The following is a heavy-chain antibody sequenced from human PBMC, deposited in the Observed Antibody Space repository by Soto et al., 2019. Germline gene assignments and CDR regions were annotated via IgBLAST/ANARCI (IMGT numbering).Heavy chain of an antibody. D-gene: IGHD1-26*01. CDR3: ARESAYGGNPLAFDY. V-gene: IGHV1-69*01. CDR2: IIPFFNTP. Sequence: QEQLVQSGAEVKKPGSSVKVSCKASGDTFSSYAISWVRQAPGQGLDWMGGIIPFFNTPNYAQKFQGRVTITADESTSTAYMELSSLRSEDTPTYYCARESAYGGNPLAFDYWGQGTLVTVSS. CDR1: GDTFSSYA. J-gene: IGHJ4*02.